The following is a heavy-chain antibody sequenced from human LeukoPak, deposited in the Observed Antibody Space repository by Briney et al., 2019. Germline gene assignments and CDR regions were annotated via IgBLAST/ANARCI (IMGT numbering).Heavy chain of an antibody. J-gene: IGHJ6*03. Sequence: SETLSLTYTVSGGSISNYYWSWIRQPPGKGLEWIGYIYFSGSSNYNPSLKSRVTISVDTSKNQFSLKLSSVTAADTAVYYCAREDTYYYYMDVWGKGTTVTVSS. V-gene: IGHV4-59*01. CDR3: AREDTYYYYMDV. CDR2: IYFSGSS. CDR1: GGSISNYY. D-gene: IGHD5-18*01.